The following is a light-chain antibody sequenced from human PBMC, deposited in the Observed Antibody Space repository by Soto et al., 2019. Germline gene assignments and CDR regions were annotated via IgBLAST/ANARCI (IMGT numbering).Light chain of an antibody. CDR3: QQYGSSGT. J-gene: IGKJ5*01. V-gene: IGKV3-20*01. CDR1: QSVSNNY. Sequence: DIVLTQSLVTLSLSPGERATLSCRASQSVSNNYLAWYQQKPGQAPRLLIYGASNRATGIPDRFSGSGSGTDFTLTISRLEPEDFAVYYCQQYGSSGTFGQGTRLEIK. CDR2: GAS.